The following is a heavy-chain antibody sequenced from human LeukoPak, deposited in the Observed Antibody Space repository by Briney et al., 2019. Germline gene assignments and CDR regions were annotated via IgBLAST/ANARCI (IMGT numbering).Heavy chain of an antibody. CDR3: ARDRISINALDM. J-gene: IGHJ3*02. D-gene: IGHD1-14*01. V-gene: IGHV4-31*03. Sequence: SETLSLTCTVSGGSISTGGYYWSWVRQHPGKGLEWIGYMYYSGSTYYSPSLKSRVSISVDTSKSQFSLKLTSVTAADTAVYYCARDRISINALDMWGQGTMVTVSS. CDR1: GGSISTGGYY. CDR2: MYYSGST.